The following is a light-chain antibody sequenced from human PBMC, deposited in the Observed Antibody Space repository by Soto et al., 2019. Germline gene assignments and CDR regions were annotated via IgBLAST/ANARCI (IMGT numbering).Light chain of an antibody. J-gene: IGKJ1*01. V-gene: IGKV3-15*01. Sequence: EIVMTQSPATLSVSPGERATLSCRASQSVSSKLAGYQQKPGQAPRLLIYGASTRATGIPAKFSGSGSGTEFTLTISSLQSEDFAVYYCQQYSNWPPVTFGQGTKVDIK. CDR3: QQYSNWPPVT. CDR2: GAS. CDR1: QSVSSK.